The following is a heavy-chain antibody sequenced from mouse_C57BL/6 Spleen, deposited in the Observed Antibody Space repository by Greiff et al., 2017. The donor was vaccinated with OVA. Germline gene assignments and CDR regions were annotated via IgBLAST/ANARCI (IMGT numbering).Heavy chain of an antibody. CDR3: ARGGTGAPDWYFDV. J-gene: IGHJ1*03. D-gene: IGHD4-1*01. Sequence: QVQLQQPGAELVMPGASVKLSCKASGYTFTSYWMHWVKQRPGQGLEWIGEIDPSDSYTNYNQKFKGKSTLTVDKSSSTAYMQLSSLTSEDSAVYYCARGGTGAPDWYFDVWGTGTTVTVSS. CDR1: GYTFTSYW. V-gene: IGHV1-69*01. CDR2: IDPSDSYT.